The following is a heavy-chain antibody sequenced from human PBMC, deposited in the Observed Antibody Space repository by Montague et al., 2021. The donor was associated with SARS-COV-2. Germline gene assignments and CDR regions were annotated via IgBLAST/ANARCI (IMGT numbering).Heavy chain of an antibody. CDR1: GGSISSYY. D-gene: IGHD1-26*01. J-gene: IGHJ6*02. V-gene: IGHV4-4*08. Sequence: SETLSLTCTVSGGSISSYYWSWIRQPPGKGLEWIGYIYTSGSTNYNPSLKSRVTISVHTSNNQFSLKLSSVTAADTAVYYCARESGSPTYYFYSGVDVWGQGPT. CDR2: IYTSGST. CDR3: ARESGSPTYYFYSGVDV.